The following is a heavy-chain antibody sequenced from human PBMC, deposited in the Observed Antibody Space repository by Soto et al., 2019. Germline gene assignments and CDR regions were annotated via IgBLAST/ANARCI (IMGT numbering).Heavy chain of an antibody. CDR2: IRQDGSEK. V-gene: IGHV3-7*01. D-gene: IGHD1-26*01. CDR3: AKGVRGWELVLFLDY. Sequence: GGSLRLSCPSSGFPCVGYGMIWVLQAPGKGLEWVATIRQDGSEKYYVDSVKGRFTISRDNAKNSLYLQMNSLRAEDTAVYYCAKGVRGWELVLFLDYWGPGTLVTLSS. CDR1: GFPCVGYG. J-gene: IGHJ4*02.